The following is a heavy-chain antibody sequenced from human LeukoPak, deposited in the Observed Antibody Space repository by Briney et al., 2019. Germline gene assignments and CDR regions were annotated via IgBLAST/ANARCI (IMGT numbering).Heavy chain of an antibody. CDR1: GFTFSSFW. J-gene: IGHJ4*02. CDR3: ARDLGDGTPFDY. Sequence: GGSLRLSRAASGFTFSSFWMHWVRQTPGKGLVWVSRITSDGSSTRSADSVKGRFTTSRDNAKNTLYLQLNSLRVEDTATYFCARDLGDGTPFDYWGQGTLVTVSS. D-gene: IGHD1-7*01. CDR2: ITSDGSST. V-gene: IGHV3-74*01.